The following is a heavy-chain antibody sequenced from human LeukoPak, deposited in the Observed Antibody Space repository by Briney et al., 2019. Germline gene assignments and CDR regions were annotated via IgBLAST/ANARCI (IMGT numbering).Heavy chain of an antibody. V-gene: IGHV4-39*07. J-gene: IGHJ4*02. Sequence: PSETLSLTCTVSSGSISSRTYYWDWIRQPPGKGLEWIGGMDYTGNTYYNPSLKSRVTMSVDTSKNQFSLKLTSVTAADTAVYYRARKSKWSYYVDYWGQGTLVTVSS. D-gene: IGHD3-10*01. CDR1: SGSISSRTYY. CDR2: MDYTGNT. CDR3: ARKSKWSYYVDY.